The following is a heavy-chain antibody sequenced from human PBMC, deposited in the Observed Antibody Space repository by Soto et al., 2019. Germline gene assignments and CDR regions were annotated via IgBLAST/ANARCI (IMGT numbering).Heavy chain of an antibody. V-gene: IGHV4-30-2*01. CDR1: GASITFGGYS. CDR3: ARGGGSGSFNY. D-gene: IGHD1-26*01. J-gene: IGHJ4*02. CDR2: INHLETT. Sequence: PSETLSLTCTVSGASITFGGYSWSWIRQTPGKGLEWIGYINHLETTFYNPSFESRLTLSIDRAKNQFSLNLHSISAADRAPYFCARGGGSGSFNYWGQGILVIVSS.